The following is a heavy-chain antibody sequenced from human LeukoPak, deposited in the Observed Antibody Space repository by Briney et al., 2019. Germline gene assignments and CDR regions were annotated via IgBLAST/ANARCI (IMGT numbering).Heavy chain of an antibody. Sequence: PGGSLRLSCAASGFTFSSYWMSWVRQAPGKGLEWVANIKQDGSEKYYVDSVKGRFTISRDNAKNSLYLQMNSLRAEDTAVYYCARAWRYYHGSGSYPIPLDVWGQGTTVTVSS. CDR3: ARAWRYYHGSGSYPIPLDV. V-gene: IGHV3-7*01. CDR1: GFTFSSYW. D-gene: IGHD3-10*01. CDR2: IKQDGSEK. J-gene: IGHJ6*02.